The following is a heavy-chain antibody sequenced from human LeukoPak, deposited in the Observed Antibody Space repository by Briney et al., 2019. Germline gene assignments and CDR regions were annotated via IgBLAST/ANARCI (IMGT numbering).Heavy chain of an antibody. V-gene: IGHV4-59*08. CDR2: IYYSGST. J-gene: IGHJ1*01. Sequence: SETLSLTCTVSGGSISSYYWSWIRQPPGKGLEWIGYIYYSGSTNYNPSLKSRVTISIDTSKNQFSLKLSSVTAADTAVYFCARLGNAAVANPPHWGQGTLVTVSS. CDR3: ARLGNAAVANPPH. CDR1: GGSISSYY. D-gene: IGHD6-19*01.